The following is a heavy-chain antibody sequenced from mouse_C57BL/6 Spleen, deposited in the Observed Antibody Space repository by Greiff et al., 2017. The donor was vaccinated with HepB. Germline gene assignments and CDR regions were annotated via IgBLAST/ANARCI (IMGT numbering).Heavy chain of an antibody. CDR1: GYTFTSYT. CDR2: INPSSGYT. CDR3: ARRTNECDGYYFEC. D-gene: IGHD6-1*01. J-gene: IGHJ2*01. Sequence: QVQLQQSGAELARPGASVKMSCKASGYTFTSYTMHWVKQRPGQGLEWIGYINPSSGYTKYNQKFKDKATLTVDKSSSTAYMQLSSLTSEDSAVYYCARRTNECDGYYFECWGQGTTLTVSS. V-gene: IGHV1-4*01.